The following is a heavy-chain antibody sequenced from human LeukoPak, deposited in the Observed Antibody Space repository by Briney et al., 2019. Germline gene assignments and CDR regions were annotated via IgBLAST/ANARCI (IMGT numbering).Heavy chain of an antibody. CDR1: GFTFSSYW. CDR2: ISYDGSNE. V-gene: IGHV3-30*03. Sequence: GGSLRLSCAASGFTFSSYWMSWVRQAPGKGLEWVAIISYDGSNEYYADSVKGRFTISRDNSKNTLYLQMNSLRAEDTAVYYCARHGSGYYILYYFDYWGQGTLVTVSS. CDR3: ARHGSGYYILYYFDY. D-gene: IGHD3-3*01. J-gene: IGHJ4*02.